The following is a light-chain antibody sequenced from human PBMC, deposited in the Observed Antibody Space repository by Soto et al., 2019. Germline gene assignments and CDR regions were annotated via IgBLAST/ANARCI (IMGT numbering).Light chain of an antibody. CDR1: SGDVGGYDY. Sequence: QSVLTQPASLSGSPGQSITISCTGTSGDVGGYDYVSWYQQHPDKAPKLMIYEVTKRPSWVSNRFSGSKSGNTASLTISGLQPEDEADYYCSSHTSGSTRVFGSGTKVTV. V-gene: IGLV2-14*01. CDR3: SSHTSGSTRV. CDR2: EVT. J-gene: IGLJ1*01.